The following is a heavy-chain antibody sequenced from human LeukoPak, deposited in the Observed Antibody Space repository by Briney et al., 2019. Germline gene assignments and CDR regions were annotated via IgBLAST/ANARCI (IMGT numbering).Heavy chain of an antibody. CDR2: ININGDGT. J-gene: IGHJ4*02. V-gene: IGHV3-23*01. D-gene: IGHD6-6*01. CDR1: GFTFSNHA. CDR3: AKEIRPNDS. Sequence: PGGSLRLSCAASGFTFSNHAMTWVRQAPGKGLEWVSSININGDGTYYADSVKGRFTISRDNSKNTLYLQMNSLRVEDTAVYYCAKEIRPNDSWGQGTLVTVSS.